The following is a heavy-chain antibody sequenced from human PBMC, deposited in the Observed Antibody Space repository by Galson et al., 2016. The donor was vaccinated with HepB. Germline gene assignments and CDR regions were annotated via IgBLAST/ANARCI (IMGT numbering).Heavy chain of an antibody. Sequence: WLAFIYWDDDKRYSPSLKSRLTITKDTSKNQVVLTMTNMDPVDTATYYCAHSDCGGDCYSTPFDYWGQGTLVTVSS. J-gene: IGHJ4*02. D-gene: IGHD2-21*02. CDR3: AHSDCGGDCYSTPFDY. V-gene: IGHV2-5*02. CDR2: IYWDDDK.